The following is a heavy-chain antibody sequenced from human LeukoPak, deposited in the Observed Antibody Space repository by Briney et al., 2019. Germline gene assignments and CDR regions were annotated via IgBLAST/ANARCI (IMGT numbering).Heavy chain of an antibody. D-gene: IGHD6-13*01. CDR3: AVSAGKSYFDY. CDR2: ISAYNGNT. V-gene: IGHV1-18*01. Sequence: ASVKVSCKASGGTFSSYAISWVRQAPGQGLEWMGWISAYNGNTNYAQKLQGRVTMTTDTSTSTAYMELRSLRSDDTAVYYCAVSAGKSYFDYWGQGTLVTVSS. CDR1: GGTFSSYA. J-gene: IGHJ4*02.